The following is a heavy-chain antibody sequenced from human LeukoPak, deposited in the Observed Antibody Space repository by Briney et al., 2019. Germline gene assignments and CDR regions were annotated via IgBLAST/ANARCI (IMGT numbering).Heavy chain of an antibody. CDR1: GFTFSSYA. Sequence: GGSLRLSCAASGFTFSSYAMNWVRQVPGKGLEWVSTINNGGSTYYADSVRGRFTISRDNSKNTVYLQMNSLRAEDTAVYYCAKRSDSRAFDIWGQGTMVTVSS. CDR2: INNGGST. D-gene: IGHD2-15*01. J-gene: IGHJ3*02. V-gene: IGHV3-23*01. CDR3: AKRSDSRAFDI.